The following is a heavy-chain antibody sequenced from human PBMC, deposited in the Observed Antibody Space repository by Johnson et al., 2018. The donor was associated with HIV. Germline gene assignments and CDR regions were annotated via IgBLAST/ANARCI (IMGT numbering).Heavy chain of an antibody. CDR2: ISYDGSNK. CDR1: GFTFSSYA. V-gene: IGHV3-30*14. D-gene: IGHD2-8*02. J-gene: IGHJ3*02. CDR3: GRRGVGYAFDI. Sequence: QVYLVESGGGVVQPGRSLRLSCAASGFTFSSYAMHWVRQAPGKGLEWVAVISYDGSNKYYADSVKGRFTISRDNSKNTLYLQMNSLRAEDTAVSYCGRRGVGYAFDIWGQGTMVTVSS.